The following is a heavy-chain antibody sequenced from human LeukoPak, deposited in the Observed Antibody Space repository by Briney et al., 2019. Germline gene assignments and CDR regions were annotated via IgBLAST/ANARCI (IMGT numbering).Heavy chain of an antibody. D-gene: IGHD2-15*01. CDR2: ISWNSGTI. CDR1: GFTFDDYA. J-gene: IGHJ4*02. Sequence: GGSLRPSCAASGFTFDDYAMHWVRQAPGKGLEWVSGISWNSGTIVYAGSVKGRFTISRDNAKNSLYLQMNSLRAEDMALYYCAKDVSLGYCSGGSCSAHFDHWGQGTLVTVSS. CDR3: AKDVSLGYCSGGSCSAHFDH. V-gene: IGHV3-9*03.